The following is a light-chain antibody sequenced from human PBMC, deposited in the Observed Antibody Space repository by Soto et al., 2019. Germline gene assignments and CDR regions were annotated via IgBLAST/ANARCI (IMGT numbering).Light chain of an antibody. CDR2: EVS. CDR3: SSYAGSKNLL. CDR1: SSDVGGYNY. V-gene: IGLV2-8*01. Sequence: QSALTQPPSASGSPGQSVTISCTGTSSDVGGYNYVSWYQHHPGKAPKLMIFEVSKRPSGVPDRFSGSKSGNTASLTVSGLQAEDEADYYCSSYAGSKNLLFGGGTKLTVL. J-gene: IGLJ2*01.